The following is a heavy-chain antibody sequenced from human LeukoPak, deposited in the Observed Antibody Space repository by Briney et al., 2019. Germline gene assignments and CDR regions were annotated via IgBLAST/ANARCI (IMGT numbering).Heavy chain of an antibody. V-gene: IGHV3-53*01. CDR1: GFTFSSYA. Sequence: GGSLRLSCAASGFTFSSYAMSWVRQAPGKGLEWVSVIYSGGSTYYADSVKGRFTISRDNSKNTLYLQMNSLRAEDTAVYYCARVAGHAFDIWGQGTMVTVSS. J-gene: IGHJ3*02. CDR3: ARVAGHAFDI. D-gene: IGHD3-10*01. CDR2: IYSGGST.